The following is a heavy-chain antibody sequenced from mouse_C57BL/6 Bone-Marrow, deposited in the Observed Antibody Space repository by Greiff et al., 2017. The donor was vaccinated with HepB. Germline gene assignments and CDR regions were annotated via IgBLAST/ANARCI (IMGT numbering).Heavy chain of an antibody. CDR2: IDPENGDT. CDR1: GFNIKDDY. J-gene: IGHJ3*01. V-gene: IGHV14-4*01. Sequence: VQLQQSGAELVRPGASVKLSCTASGFNIKDDYMHWVKQRPEQGLEWIGWIDPENGDTDDASKFQGKATITADTSSNTAYLQLSSLTSEDTAVYYCTTDYDGAWFAYWGQGTLVTVSA. D-gene: IGHD2-4*01. CDR3: TTDYDGAWFAY.